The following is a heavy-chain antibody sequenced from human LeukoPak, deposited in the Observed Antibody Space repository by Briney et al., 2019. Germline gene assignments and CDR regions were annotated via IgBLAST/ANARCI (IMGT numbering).Heavy chain of an antibody. CDR2: IYYSGST. V-gene: IGHV4-39*07. Sequence: PSETLSLTCTVSGGSISSSSYYWGWIRQPPGKGLEWIGSIYYSGSTYYNPSLKSRVTISVDTSKNQFSLKLSSVTAADTAVYYCARPGRSGRGGYYYGSHYFDYWGQGTLVTVSS. CDR1: GGSISSSSYY. CDR3: ARPGRSGRGGYYYGSHYFDY. J-gene: IGHJ4*02. D-gene: IGHD3-22*01.